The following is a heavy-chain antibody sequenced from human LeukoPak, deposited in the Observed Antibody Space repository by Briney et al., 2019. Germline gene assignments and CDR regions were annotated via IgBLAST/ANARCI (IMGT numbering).Heavy chain of an antibody. CDR3: ARTQQWLATGGWYWFDP. J-gene: IGHJ5*02. CDR2: ISDNGDST. D-gene: IGHD6-19*01. V-gene: IGHV3-64*01. CDR1: GFTFSSYW. Sequence: GGSLRLSCAASGFTFSSYWIHWVRQAPGKGLEYVSSISDNGDSTYYANSVKGRFTISRDNSKNTLYLQMGSLRPEDMGVYYWARTQQWLATGGWYWFDPLGPGNPGHRLL.